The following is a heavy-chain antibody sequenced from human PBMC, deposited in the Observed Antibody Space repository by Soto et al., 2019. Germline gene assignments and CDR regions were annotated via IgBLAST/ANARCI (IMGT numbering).Heavy chain of an antibody. D-gene: IGHD4-4*01. V-gene: IGHV1-69*01. Sequence: QVQLVQSGAEVKKPGSSVKVSCKASGGTFSSYAISWVRQAPGQGLEWMGGIIPIFGTANYAQKCQGRVTITGDESTSTAYMELSSLRSEDTAVYYCARQITTPTRYYYYGMDVWGQGTTVTVSS. CDR1: GGTFSSYA. CDR3: ARQITTPTRYYYYGMDV. CDR2: IIPIFGTA. J-gene: IGHJ6*02.